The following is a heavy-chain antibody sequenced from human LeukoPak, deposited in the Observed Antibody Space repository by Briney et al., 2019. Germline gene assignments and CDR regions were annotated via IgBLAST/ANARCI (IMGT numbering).Heavy chain of an antibody. CDR1: EFTFSSSW. V-gene: IGHV3-7*02. Sequence: PGGSLRLSCAASEFTFSSSWMTWVRQAPGKGLAWVANIKQDGSEIFYVDSVKGRFTMSRDNAKSSLYLQMNSLRAEDTGVYYCAKVGQQLALVYWGQGTLVTVSS. CDR3: AKVGQQLALVY. CDR2: IKQDGSEI. J-gene: IGHJ4*02. D-gene: IGHD6-13*01.